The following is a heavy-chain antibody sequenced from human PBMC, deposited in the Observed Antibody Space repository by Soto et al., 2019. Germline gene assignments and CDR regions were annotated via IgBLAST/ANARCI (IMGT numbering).Heavy chain of an antibody. CDR1: GGTFSSYA. Sequence: ASVKVSCKASGGTFSSYAISWVRQAPGQGLEWMGGIIPIFGTANYAQKFQGRVTITADKSTSTAYMELSSLRSEDTAVYYCARTTSNHYYGMDVWGQGTTVTVSS. CDR3: ARTTSNHYYGMDV. D-gene: IGHD1-1*01. V-gene: IGHV1-69*06. J-gene: IGHJ6*02. CDR2: IIPIFGTA.